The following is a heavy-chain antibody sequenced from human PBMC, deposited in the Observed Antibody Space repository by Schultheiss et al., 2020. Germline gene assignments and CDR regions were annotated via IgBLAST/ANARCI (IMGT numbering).Heavy chain of an antibody. Sequence: SETLSLTCTVSGGSISNDDYYWNWIRQHPGKGLEWIGYIYYSGSTYYNPSLKSRLTISVDTSKNQFSLKLSSVTAADTAVYYCARETYDSTKTYGMDVWGQGTTVTVSS. V-gene: IGHV4-31*03. CDR2: IYYSGST. D-gene: IGHD3-22*01. CDR1: GGSISNDDYY. CDR3: ARETYDSTKTYGMDV. J-gene: IGHJ6*02.